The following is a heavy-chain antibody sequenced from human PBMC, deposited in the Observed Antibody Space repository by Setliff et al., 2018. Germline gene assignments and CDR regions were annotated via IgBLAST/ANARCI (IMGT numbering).Heavy chain of an antibody. V-gene: IGHV4-39*01. CDR2: IYYNGTT. CDR1: GGSIRSTNYY. D-gene: IGHD3-16*01. Sequence: SCTVSGGSIRSTNYYWGWIRQPPGKGLEWIGSIYYNGTTHFNPSLKSRVAISVDPSKNQLFLKLSSVTATDTAVYYCARPLEESFGGVRDSDAFDIWGQGTMVTVSS. CDR3: ARPLEESFGGVRDSDAFDI. J-gene: IGHJ3*02.